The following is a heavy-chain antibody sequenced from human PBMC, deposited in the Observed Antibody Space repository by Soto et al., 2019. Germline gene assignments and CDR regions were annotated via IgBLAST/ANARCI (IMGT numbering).Heavy chain of an antibody. CDR1: GGSISSSSYH. CDR3: TREGTGSASFF. J-gene: IGHJ4*02. CDR2: IYYTGIT. D-gene: IGHD6-19*01. V-gene: IGHV4-39*02. Sequence: QLQLQESGPGLVKPSETLSLTCTVSGGSISSSSYHWAWIRQPPGKGLEWIGSIYYTGITYKNPSLNSRVTMSVDPSKNQFSLKLTSVTAADTAVYRCTREGTGSASFFWGQGTLVAVSS.